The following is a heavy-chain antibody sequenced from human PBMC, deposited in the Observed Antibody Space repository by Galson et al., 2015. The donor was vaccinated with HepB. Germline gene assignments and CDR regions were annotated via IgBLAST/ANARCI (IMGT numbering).Heavy chain of an antibody. CDR3: ARTYDFWSGYFGAYYYYYMDV. CDR2: ISAYNGNT. D-gene: IGHD3-3*01. CDR1: GYTFTSYG. Sequence: SVKVSCKASGYTFTSYGISWVRQAPGQGLEWMGWISAYNGNTNYAQKLQGRVTMTTDTSTSTAYMELRSLRSDDTAVYYCARTYDFWSGYFGAYYYYYMDVWGKGTTVTVSS. J-gene: IGHJ6*03. V-gene: IGHV1-18*01.